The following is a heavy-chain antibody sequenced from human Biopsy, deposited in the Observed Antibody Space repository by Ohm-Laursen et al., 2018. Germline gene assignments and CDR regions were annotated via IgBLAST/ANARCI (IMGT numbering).Heavy chain of an antibody. V-gene: IGHV4-39*01. CDR1: GGSTSNNNYY. J-gene: IGHJ5*02. CDR3: ARDYDTSGYYYVS. CDR2: IFYRGST. D-gene: IGHD3-22*01. Sequence: GTLFLTCPVSGGSTSNNNYYWGWIRQPPGKGLEWIGSIFYRGSTHYKPSLKSRVNISVDTSKNQFSLKLNSVTAADTAVYYCARDYDTSGYYYVSWGQGTLVTVSS.